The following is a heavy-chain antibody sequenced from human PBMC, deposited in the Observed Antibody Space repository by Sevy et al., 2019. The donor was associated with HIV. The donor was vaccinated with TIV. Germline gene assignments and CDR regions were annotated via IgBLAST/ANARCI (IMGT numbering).Heavy chain of an antibody. CDR1: GFTFSSYA. CDR2: ISGSGGST. J-gene: IGHJ4*02. D-gene: IGHD3-10*01. Sequence: GGSLRLSCAASGFTFSSYAMSWVRQAPGKGLEWVSAISGSGGSTYYADSVKGRFTSSRDNSKTTLYLQMNSLRAEDTAVYYCAKDLLRFGELYFDYWGQGTLVTVSS. V-gene: IGHV3-23*01. CDR3: AKDLLRFGELYFDY.